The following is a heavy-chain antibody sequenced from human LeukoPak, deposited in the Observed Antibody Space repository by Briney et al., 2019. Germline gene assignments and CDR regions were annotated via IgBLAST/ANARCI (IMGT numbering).Heavy chain of an antibody. J-gene: IGHJ4*02. CDR1: GGTFSSYA. CDR3: ARVLRYCDILTGYYTEAHFDY. D-gene: IGHD3-9*01. CDR2: IIPIFGTA. V-gene: IGHV1-69*01. Sequence: SVKVSCKASGGTFSSYAISWVRQAPGQGLEWMGGIIPIFGTANYAQKFQGRVTITADESTSTAYMELSSLRSEYTAVYYCARVLRYCDILTGYYTEAHFDYWGQGTLVTVSS.